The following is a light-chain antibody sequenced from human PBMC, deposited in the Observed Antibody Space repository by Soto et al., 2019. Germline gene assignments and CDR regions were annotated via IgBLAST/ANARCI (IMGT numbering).Light chain of an antibody. J-gene: IGKJ4*01. Sequence: EIVMTQSPATLSVSPGERATLSCRASQNINNNLASYQQKPGQGPRLLIYGASSRATGIPARFSGSGSGTGCTLTISSLQSEDFPIYYCQQYNNWPLTFGGGTKVEIK. CDR3: QQYNNWPLT. CDR1: QNINNN. V-gene: IGKV3-15*01. CDR2: GAS.